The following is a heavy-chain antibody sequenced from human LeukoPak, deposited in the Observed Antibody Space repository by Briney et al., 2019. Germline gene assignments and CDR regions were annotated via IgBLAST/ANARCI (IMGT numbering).Heavy chain of an antibody. Sequence: GGSLRLSCAASAFPFSNAWMNWVRQAPGKGLEWVGRFKSKTDGGTTDYAAPVKGRFTISRDDSKNTLYLQMNSLKTEDTAVYYCTTEERVSSGYCSGGSCYIDYWGQGTLVTVSS. J-gene: IGHJ4*02. CDR1: AFPFSNAW. CDR2: FKSKTDGGTT. V-gene: IGHV3-15*01. CDR3: TTEERVSSGYCSGGSCYIDY. D-gene: IGHD2-15*01.